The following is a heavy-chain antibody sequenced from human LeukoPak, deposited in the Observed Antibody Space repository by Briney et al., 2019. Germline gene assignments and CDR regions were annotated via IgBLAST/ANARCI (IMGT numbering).Heavy chain of an antibody. Sequence: GGSLRLSCAASGFTFSSYGMHWVRQAPGKGLEWVAVISYDGSNKYYADSVKGRFTISRDNSKNTLYLQTNSLRAEDTAVYYCAKAAGQVVVAAHFDYWGQGTLVTVSS. CDR1: GFTFSSYG. V-gene: IGHV3-30*18. J-gene: IGHJ4*02. D-gene: IGHD2-15*01. CDR2: ISYDGSNK. CDR3: AKAAGQVVVAAHFDY.